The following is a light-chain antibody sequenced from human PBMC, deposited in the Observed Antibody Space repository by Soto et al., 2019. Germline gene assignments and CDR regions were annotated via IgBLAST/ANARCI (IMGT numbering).Light chain of an antibody. CDR2: VEGSGSY. J-gene: IGLJ3*02. Sequence: QAVVTQSSSASASLGSSVKLTCTLSSGHSTYLIAWHQQQSGKAPRYLMKVEGSGSYSKGSGVPDRFSGSSSGADRYLTISTLQFEDEADYNCETWDSNSWVFGGGTKLTVL. CDR3: ETWDSNSWV. CDR1: SGHSTYL. V-gene: IGLV4-60*02.